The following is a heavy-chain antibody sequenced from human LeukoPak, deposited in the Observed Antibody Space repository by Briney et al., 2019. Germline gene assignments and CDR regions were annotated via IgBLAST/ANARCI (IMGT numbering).Heavy chain of an antibody. CDR3: SGGMGELTFDC. CDR2: IYYSGRA. Sequence: SETLSLTCNVSGGSISSPYWSWIRPTPGKGLEYIGYIYYSGRASYNPSLQSRVTISLDTSKNQFSLNLDSVTSAETAVDYCSGGMGELTFDCWGQGTLVTVSS. V-gene: IGHV4-59*11. CDR1: GGSISSPY. J-gene: IGHJ4*02. D-gene: IGHD3-16*01.